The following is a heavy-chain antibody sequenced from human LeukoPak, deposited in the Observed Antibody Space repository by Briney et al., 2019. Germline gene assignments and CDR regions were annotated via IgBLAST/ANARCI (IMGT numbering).Heavy chain of an antibody. V-gene: IGHV1-2*02. CDR2: INTNSGGT. CDR1: GYSFTGYY. J-gene: IGHJ4*02. Sequence: ASVKVSCKASGYSFTGYYIHWVRHAPGQGLERMGWINTNSGGTNYAQKFQGKVTMTRDTSISTAYMELSRLRSDDTAVYYCARADLHNYDFWSGYYRGFDYWGQGTLVTVSS. D-gene: IGHD3-3*01. CDR3: ARADLHNYDFWSGYYRGFDY.